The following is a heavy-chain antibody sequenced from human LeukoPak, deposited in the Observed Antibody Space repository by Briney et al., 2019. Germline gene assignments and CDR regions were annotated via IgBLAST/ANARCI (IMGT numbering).Heavy chain of an antibody. CDR2: ISGSGDST. V-gene: IGHV3-23*01. CDR1: GFTFSSYS. CDR3: AKDSRSSGWYNWFDP. Sequence: GGSLRLSCAASGFTFSSYSMNWVRQAPGKGLDWVSAISGSGDSTYYADSVKGRFTISRDNSKNTLYLQMNRLRAEDTAIYYCAKDSRSSGWYNWFDPWGQGTLVTVSS. D-gene: IGHD6-19*01. J-gene: IGHJ5*02.